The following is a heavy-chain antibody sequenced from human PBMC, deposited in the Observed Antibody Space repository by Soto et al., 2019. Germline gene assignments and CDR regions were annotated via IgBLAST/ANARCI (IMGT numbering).Heavy chain of an antibody. Sequence: QVQLVQSGAEVKKPGASVKVSCKASGYTFTSYAMHWVRQAPGQRLEWMGWINAGNGNTKYSQKFQGRVTITRDTSASTAYMELSSLRSEDTAVYYCARISDSGSYLHAFDIWGQGTMVTVSS. CDR2: INAGNGNT. J-gene: IGHJ3*02. V-gene: IGHV1-3*01. CDR3: ARISDSGSYLHAFDI. CDR1: GYTFTSYA. D-gene: IGHD1-26*01.